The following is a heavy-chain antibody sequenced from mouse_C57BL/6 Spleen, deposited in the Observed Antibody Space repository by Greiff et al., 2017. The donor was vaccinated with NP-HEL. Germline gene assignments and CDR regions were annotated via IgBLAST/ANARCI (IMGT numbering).Heavy chain of an antibody. CDR2: ISSGSSTI. V-gene: IGHV5-17*01. Sequence: EVQVVESGGGLVKPGGSLKLSCAASGFTFSDYGMHWVRQAPEKGLEWVAYISSGSSTIYYADTVKGRFTISRDNAKNTLFLQMTSLRSEDTAMYYCARAGKGKDWYFDVWGTGTTVTVSS. CDR3: ARAGKGKDWYFDV. CDR1: GFTFSDYG. J-gene: IGHJ1*03. D-gene: IGHD1-3*01.